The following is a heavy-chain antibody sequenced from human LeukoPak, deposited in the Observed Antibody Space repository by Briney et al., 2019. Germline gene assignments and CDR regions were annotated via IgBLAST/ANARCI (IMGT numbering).Heavy chain of an antibody. Sequence: PSETLSLTCAVSGYSISSGYYWGWIRQPPGKGLEWIGSIHHSGSTYYNPSLKSRVTISVDTSKNQFSLKLSSVTAADTAVYYCASSGHRELLYYFDYWGQGTLVTVSS. J-gene: IGHJ4*02. D-gene: IGHD1-26*01. CDR3: ASSGHRELLYYFDY. CDR2: IHHSGST. CDR1: GYSISSGYY. V-gene: IGHV4-38-2*01.